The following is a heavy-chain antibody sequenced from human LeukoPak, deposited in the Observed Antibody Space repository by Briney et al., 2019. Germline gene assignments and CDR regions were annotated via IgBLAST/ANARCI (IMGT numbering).Heavy chain of an antibody. D-gene: IGHD1-26*01. CDR3: ATDRGSYYSLDY. CDR1: GYTLTELS. CDR2: FDPEDGET. Sequence: GASVKVSRKVSGYTLTELSMHWVRQAPGKGLEWMGGFDPEDGETIYAQKFQGRVTMTEDTSTDTAYMELSSLRSEDTAVYYCATDRGSYYSLDYWGQGTLVTVSS. J-gene: IGHJ4*02. V-gene: IGHV1-24*01.